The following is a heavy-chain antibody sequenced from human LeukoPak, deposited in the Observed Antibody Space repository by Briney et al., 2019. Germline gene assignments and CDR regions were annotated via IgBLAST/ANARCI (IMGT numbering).Heavy chain of an antibody. V-gene: IGHV4-61*02. CDR1: AGSINSGDYY. D-gene: IGHD3-22*01. CDR3: ARGIGTSYDSSRDAFDI. Sequence: SQTLSLTCTVSAGSINSGDYYWSWIRQPAWKGLEWIGRIYSPGTNYNYNPSVKSRVTISIDTSKNQFSLKLTSVTAADTAVYYCARGIGTSYDSSRDAFDIWGQGTMVTVSS. J-gene: IGHJ3*02. CDR2: IYSPGTN.